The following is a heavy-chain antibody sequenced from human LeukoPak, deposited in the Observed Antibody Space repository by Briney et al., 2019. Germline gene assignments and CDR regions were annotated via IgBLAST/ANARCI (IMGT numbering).Heavy chain of an antibody. CDR2: IWYDGSNK. J-gene: IGHJ6*02. CDR1: GFTFSSYG. Sequence: GGSLRLSCAASGFTFSSYGMHWVRQAPGKGLEWVAVIWYDGSNKYYADSVKGRFTISRDNSKNTLYLQMNSLRAEDTAVYYCARERVPSGSYGFYGMDVWGQGTTVTVSS. CDR3: ARERVPSGSYGFYGMDV. V-gene: IGHV3-33*01. D-gene: IGHD1-26*01.